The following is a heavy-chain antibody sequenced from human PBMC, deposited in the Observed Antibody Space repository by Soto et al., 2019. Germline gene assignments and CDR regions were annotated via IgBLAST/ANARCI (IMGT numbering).Heavy chain of an antibody. Sequence: SETLSLTCHVSGGSIKNYYWSWIRQPAGKGLEWIGRVYTTGSANYNTSLKSRVTMSVNTSQNQVSLTLSSVTAADTAMYYCARDYYYDSNNWFDTWGQGTLVTVSS. CDR1: GGSIKNYY. V-gene: IGHV4-4*07. CDR2: VYTTGSA. CDR3: ARDYYYDSNNWFDT. J-gene: IGHJ5*02. D-gene: IGHD3-22*01.